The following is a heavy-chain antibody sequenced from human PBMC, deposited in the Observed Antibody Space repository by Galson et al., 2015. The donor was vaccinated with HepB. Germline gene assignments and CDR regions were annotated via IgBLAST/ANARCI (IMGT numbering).Heavy chain of an antibody. V-gene: IGHV2-70*01. Sequence: PALVKPTQTLTLTCTFSGFSLSTSGMCVSWIRQPPGKALEWLALIDWDDDKYYSTSLKTRLTISKDTSKNQVVLTMTNMDPVDTATYYCARIRSSTSCYMGGAFDIWGQGTMVTVSS. CDR2: IDWDDDK. CDR1: GFSLSTSGMC. D-gene: IGHD2-2*02. CDR3: ARIRSSTSCYMGGAFDI. J-gene: IGHJ3*02.